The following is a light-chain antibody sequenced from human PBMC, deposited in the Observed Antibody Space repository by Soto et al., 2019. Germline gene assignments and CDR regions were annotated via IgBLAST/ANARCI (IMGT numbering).Light chain of an antibody. CDR2: GXC. Sequence: EILMTQSPATLCVSPGERANLSCRACQSVNXSFLAWYQQAPGQAPRLLIDGXCRRATGSPDRLSGSGSGTDFTLTISRLEPEDSAVYHCQQYGSAPTTFGQGTKVDIK. V-gene: IGKV3-20*01. J-gene: IGKJ1*01. CDR1: QSVNXSF. CDR3: QQYGSAPTT.